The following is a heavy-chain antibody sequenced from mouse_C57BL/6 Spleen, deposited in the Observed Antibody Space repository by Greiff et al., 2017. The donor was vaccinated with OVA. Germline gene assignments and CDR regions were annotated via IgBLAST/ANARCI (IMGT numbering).Heavy chain of an antibody. CDR3: ARALDGYYAAMDY. D-gene: IGHD2-3*01. CDR1: GYAFSSYW. J-gene: IGHJ4*01. V-gene: IGHV1-80*01. CDR2: IYPGDGDT. Sequence: QVHVKQSGAELVKPGASVKISCKASGYAFSSYWMNWVKQRPGKGLEWIGQIYPGDGDTNYNGKFKGKATLTADKSSSTAYMQLSSLTSEDSAVYFCARALDGYYAAMDYWGQGTSVTVSS.